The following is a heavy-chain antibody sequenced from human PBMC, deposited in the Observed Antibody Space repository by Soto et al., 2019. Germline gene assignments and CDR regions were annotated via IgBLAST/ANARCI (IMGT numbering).Heavy chain of an antibody. V-gene: IGHV4-59*08. CDR3: ASSYCSSTSCYEGVFDY. CDR1: GGSISSYY. Sequence: PSETLSLTCTVSGGSISSYYWSWIRQPPGKGLEWIGYIYYSGSTNYNPSLKSRVTISVDTSKNQFSLKLSSVTAADTAVYYCASSYCSSTSCYEGVFDYWGQGTLVTVS. J-gene: IGHJ4*02. CDR2: IYYSGST. D-gene: IGHD2-2*01.